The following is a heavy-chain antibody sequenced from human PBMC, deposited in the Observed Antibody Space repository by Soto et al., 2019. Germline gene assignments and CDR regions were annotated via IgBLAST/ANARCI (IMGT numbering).Heavy chain of an antibody. Sequence: GGSLRLSCAASGFTFSSYAMSWVRQAPGKGLEWVSAISGIGGSTYYADSLKGRFTISRDNSKITLYLQMNSLRAEDTALFYFAKDTYYYDSSGYYFAFDIWGQGTMVTVSS. J-gene: IGHJ3*02. D-gene: IGHD3-22*01. CDR3: AKDTYYYDSSGYYFAFDI. CDR1: GFTFSSYA. CDR2: ISGIGGST. V-gene: IGHV3-23*01.